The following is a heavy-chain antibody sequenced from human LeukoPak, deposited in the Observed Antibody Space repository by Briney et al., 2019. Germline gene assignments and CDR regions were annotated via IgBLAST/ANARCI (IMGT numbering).Heavy chain of an antibody. CDR1: GFTFSSYG. Sequence: PGRSLRLSCAASGFTFSSYGMHWVRQTPGKGLEWVAIIWSDGSNEYYADSVKGRFTISRDNSKNTLYLQMNSLRAEDAAVYYCAKSKRAVAGTDFDYWGQGTLVTVSS. D-gene: IGHD6-19*01. CDR2: IWSDGSNE. V-gene: IGHV3-33*06. CDR3: AKSKRAVAGTDFDY. J-gene: IGHJ4*02.